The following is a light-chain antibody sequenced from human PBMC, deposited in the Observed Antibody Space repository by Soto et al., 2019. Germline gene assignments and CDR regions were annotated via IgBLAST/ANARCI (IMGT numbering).Light chain of an antibody. CDR3: SSYTSSNTPVV. CDR2: EVS. CDR1: SSDVGGYNY. J-gene: IGLJ2*01. Sequence: QSVLTQPASVSGSPGQSITISCTGTSSDVGGYNYVSWYQQHPGKAPNLMIYEVSNRPSGVSNRFSASKSGNTASLTISGLQAEGEADYYCSSYTSSNTPVVFGGGTKLTV. V-gene: IGLV2-14*01.